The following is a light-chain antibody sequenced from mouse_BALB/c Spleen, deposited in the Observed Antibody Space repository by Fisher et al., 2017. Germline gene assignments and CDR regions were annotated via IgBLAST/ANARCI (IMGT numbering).Light chain of an antibody. CDR3: FQGSGYPFT. Sequence: DIVITQTTAIMSASPGEKVTMTCSASSSVSSSYLHWYQQKSGASPKLWIYSTSNLASGVPARFSGSGSGTSYSLTISSMEAEDAATYYCFQGSGYPFTFGSGTKLEIK. J-gene: IGKJ4*01. CDR2: STS. V-gene: IGKV4-57-1*01. CDR1: SSVSSSY.